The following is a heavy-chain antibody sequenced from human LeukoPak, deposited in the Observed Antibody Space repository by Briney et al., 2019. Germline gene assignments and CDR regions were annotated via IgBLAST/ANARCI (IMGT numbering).Heavy chain of an antibody. CDR2: ISAYNGNT. V-gene: IGHV1-18*01. CDR1: GYTFTSYG. CDR3: ASGEYSRTRLGY. J-gene: IGHJ4*02. D-gene: IGHD6-6*01. Sequence: ASVTVSCTASGYTFTSYGISWVRQAPGQGLEWMGWISAYNGNTNYAQKLQGRVTMTTDTSTSTAYMELRSLRSDDTAVYYCASGEYSRTRLGYWGQGTLVTVSS.